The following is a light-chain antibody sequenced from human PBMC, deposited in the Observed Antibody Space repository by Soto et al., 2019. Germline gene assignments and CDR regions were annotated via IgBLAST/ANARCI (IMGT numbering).Light chain of an antibody. CDR3: QPYNNWPLT. CDR1: QSVSRY. J-gene: IGKJ4*01. V-gene: IGKV3-15*01. CDR2: DTS. Sequence: EIVLTQSPATLSLSPGERSTLSCRASQSVSRYLAWYQHKPGQTPRILIYDTSTRDTGVPTRFSGSRSGAEFTLPLNRLQSEDFEVYYCQPYNNWPLTFGGGTKVDIK.